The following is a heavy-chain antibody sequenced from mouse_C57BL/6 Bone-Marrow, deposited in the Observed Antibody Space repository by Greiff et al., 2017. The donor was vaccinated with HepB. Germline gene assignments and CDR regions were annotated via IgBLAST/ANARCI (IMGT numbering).Heavy chain of an antibody. D-gene: IGHD1-1*01. CDR2: ISSGGDYI. Sequence: EVMLVESGEGLVKPGGSLKLSCAASGFTFSSYAMSWVRQTPEKRLEWVAYISSGGDYIYYADTVKGRFTISRDNARNTLYLQMSSLKSEDTAMYYCTRDYYGSSYGWYFDVWGTGTTVTVSS. V-gene: IGHV5-9-1*02. CDR3: TRDYYGSSYGWYFDV. J-gene: IGHJ1*03. CDR1: GFTFSSYA.